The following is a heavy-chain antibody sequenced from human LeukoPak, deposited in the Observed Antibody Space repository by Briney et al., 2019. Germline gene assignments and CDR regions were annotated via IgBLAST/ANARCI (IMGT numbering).Heavy chain of an antibody. Sequence: ETLSLNCAVSGYSISSGYYWGWIRQPPGKGLEWVGSIYHSGSTYYNPSLKSRVTISVDTSKNQFSLKLSSVTAADTAVYYCAAIVVGATKRTGRYFDYWGQGTLVTVSS. CDR2: IYHSGST. CDR3: AAIVVGATKRTGRYFDY. J-gene: IGHJ4*02. CDR1: GYSISSGYY. D-gene: IGHD1-26*01. V-gene: IGHV4-38-2*01.